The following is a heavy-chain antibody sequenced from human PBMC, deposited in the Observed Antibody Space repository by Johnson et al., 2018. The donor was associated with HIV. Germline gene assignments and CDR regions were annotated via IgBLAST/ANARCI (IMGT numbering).Heavy chain of an antibody. CDR3: ARVSSGGAFDI. V-gene: IGHV3-13*01. J-gene: IGHJ3*02. CDR1: GLTFSSNA. Sequence: MQLVESGGGLVQPGGSLRPPCAASGLTFSSNAMHWVRQATGTGLEWVSAFGTAGDTYYPGSGKGRFTIPRENPKNSLYLQMNSLRAGDPAVYYCARVSSGGAFDIWGQGTMVTVSS. CDR2: FGTAGDT. D-gene: IGHD3-22*01.